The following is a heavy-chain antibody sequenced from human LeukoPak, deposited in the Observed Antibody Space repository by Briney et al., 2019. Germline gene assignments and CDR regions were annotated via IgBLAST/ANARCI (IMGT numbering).Heavy chain of an antibody. Sequence: PSETLSLTCSVCSGSISLSSYFWPRIRQPPGKGLEWIGSIYYSGSTYYNPSLKSRVTISVDTSKNQFSLKLSSVTAADTAVYFCARLTDMDVWAQGTTVTVSS. D-gene: IGHD4-11*01. V-gene: IGHV4-39*01. J-gene: IGHJ6*02. CDR3: ARLTDMDV. CDR2: IYYSGST. CDR1: SGSISLSSYF.